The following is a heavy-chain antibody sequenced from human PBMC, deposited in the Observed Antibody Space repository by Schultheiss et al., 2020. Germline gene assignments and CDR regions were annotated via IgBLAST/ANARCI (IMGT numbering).Heavy chain of an antibody. CDR3: AREGQQLVPSFDY. J-gene: IGHJ4*02. CDR2: SSGNSGYT. D-gene: IGHD6-13*01. Sequence: GGSLRLSCAASGFTFSNHYTSWVRQAPGKGLEWVSYSSGNSGYTNYADSVKGRFTISRDNAKNSLYLQMNSLRAEDTAVYYCAREGQQLVPSFDYWGQGTLVTVSS. V-gene: IGHV3/OR16-9*01. CDR1: GFTFSNHY.